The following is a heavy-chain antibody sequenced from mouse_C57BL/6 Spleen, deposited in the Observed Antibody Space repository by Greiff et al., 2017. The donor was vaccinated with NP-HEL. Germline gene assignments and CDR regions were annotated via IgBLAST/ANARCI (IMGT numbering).Heavy chain of an antibody. CDR3: ARGGTPFAY. CDR2: ISDGGSYT. CDR1: GFTFSSYA. V-gene: IGHV5-4*03. J-gene: IGHJ3*01. D-gene: IGHD3-3*01. Sequence: EVKLVESGGGLVKPGGSLKLSCAASGFTFSSYAMSWVRQTPEKRLDWVATISDGGSYTYYPDNVKGRFTISRDNAKNNLYLQMSHLKSEDTAMYYCARGGTPFAYWGQGTLVTVSA.